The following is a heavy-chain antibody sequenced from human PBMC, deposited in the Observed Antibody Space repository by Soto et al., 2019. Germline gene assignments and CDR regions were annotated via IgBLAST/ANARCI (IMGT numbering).Heavy chain of an antibody. CDR1: GFTFSSYA. CDR3: AKHSPTTMVRGVDFDY. Sequence: GGSLRLSCAASGFTFSSYAMSWVRQAPGKGLEWVSAISGSGGSTYYADSVKGRFTISRDNSKNTLYLQMNSLRAEDTAVYYCAKHSPTTMVRGVDFDYWGQGTLVTVSS. V-gene: IGHV3-23*01. D-gene: IGHD3-10*01. J-gene: IGHJ4*02. CDR2: ISGSGGST.